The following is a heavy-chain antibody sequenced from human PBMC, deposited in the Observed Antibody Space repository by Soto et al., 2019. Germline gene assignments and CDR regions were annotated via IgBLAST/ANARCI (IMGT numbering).Heavy chain of an antibody. V-gene: IGHV3-21*01. Sequence: EVQLVESGGGLVKPGGSLRLSCVASGFSFYPYSIHWVRQAPGKGLEWVSSISSSGSYISYADSVKGRFTISRDNAKNSLYLQMASLRAEDTAMYFCAKDRGRTTNAFDFWGQGTMVTVSS. CDR1: GFSFYPYS. D-gene: IGHD3-10*01. CDR3: AKDRGRTTNAFDF. CDR2: ISSSGSYI. J-gene: IGHJ3*01.